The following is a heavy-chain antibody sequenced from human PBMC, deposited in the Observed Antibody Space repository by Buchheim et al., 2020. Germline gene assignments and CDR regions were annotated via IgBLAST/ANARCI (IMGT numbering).Heavy chain of an antibody. Sequence: EVQLVESGGGLVQPGGSLRLSCAASGFTFSSHWMQWVRQGPGEGLVWVSRISGDGSGITYADSVRGRFTISSDNAKSTLYLQMNSLRAEDTAVYYCGRVTLGATGLDSWGQGT. CDR3: GRVTLGATGLDS. D-gene: IGHD1-26*01. CDR2: ISGDGSGI. J-gene: IGHJ4*02. V-gene: IGHV3-74*01. CDR1: GFTFSSHW.